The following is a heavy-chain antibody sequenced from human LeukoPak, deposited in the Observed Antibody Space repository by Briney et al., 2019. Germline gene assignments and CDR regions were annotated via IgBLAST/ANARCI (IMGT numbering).Heavy chain of an antibody. CDR1: GYTFTSYG. D-gene: IGHD3-9*01. CDR2: ISAYNGNT. Sequence: ASVKVSCKASGYTFTSYGISWVRQAPGQGLEWMGWISAYNGNTNYAQKLQGRVTMTTDTSTSTAYMELRSLRSDDTAVYYCARWYYDILTGYSPFDYWGQGTLVTVSS. V-gene: IGHV1-18*01. J-gene: IGHJ4*02. CDR3: ARWYYDILTGYSPFDY.